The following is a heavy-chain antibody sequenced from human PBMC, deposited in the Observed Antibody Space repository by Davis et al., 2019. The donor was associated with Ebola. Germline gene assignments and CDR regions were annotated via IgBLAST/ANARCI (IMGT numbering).Heavy chain of an antibody. Sequence: MPSETLSLTCAVYGGSFSGYYWSWIRQPPGKGLEWIGSIYYSGSTYYNPSLKSRVTISVDTSKNQFSLKLSSVTAADTAVYYCARSTGIAVAGTPVGGMDVWGQGTTVTVSS. V-gene: IGHV4-34*01. CDR1: GGSFSGYY. CDR3: ARSTGIAVAGTPVGGMDV. J-gene: IGHJ6*02. D-gene: IGHD6-19*01. CDR2: IYYSGST.